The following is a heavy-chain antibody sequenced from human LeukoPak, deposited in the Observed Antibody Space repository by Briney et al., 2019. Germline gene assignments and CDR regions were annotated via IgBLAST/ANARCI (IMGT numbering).Heavy chain of an antibody. CDR1: GGSISSYY. J-gene: IGHJ4*02. CDR2: IYYSGST. CDR3: ARVSSGVYFDY. Sequence: PSETLSLTCTVSGGSISSYYWSWIRQPPGEGLELIGYIYYSGSTNHNPSLKSRVTISVDTSKNQFSLKLSSVTAADTAVYYCARVSSGVYFDYWGQGTLVTVSS. D-gene: IGHD2-15*01. V-gene: IGHV4-59*01.